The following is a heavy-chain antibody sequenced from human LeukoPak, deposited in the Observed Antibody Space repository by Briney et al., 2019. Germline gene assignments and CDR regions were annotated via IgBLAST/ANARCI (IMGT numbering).Heavy chain of an antibody. CDR1: GGSISSSSYY. Sequence: PSETLSLTCTVSGGSISSSSYYWGWIRQPPGKGLEWIGSIYYSGSTYYNPSLKSRVTISVDTSKNQFSLKLSSVTAADTAVYYCARHNPDDILTFPLSASYMDVWGKGTTVTVSS. J-gene: IGHJ6*03. V-gene: IGHV4-39*01. CDR3: ARHNPDDILTFPLSASYMDV. CDR2: IYYSGST. D-gene: IGHD3-9*01.